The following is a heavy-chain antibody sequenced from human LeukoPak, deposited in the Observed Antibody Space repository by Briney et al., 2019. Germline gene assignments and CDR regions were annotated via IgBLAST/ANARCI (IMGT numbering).Heavy chain of an antibody. J-gene: IGHJ6*02. D-gene: IGHD4-17*01. V-gene: IGHV3-30*18. CDR3: AKEATVTTYYYYGMDV. CDR2: ISYDGSNK. Sequence: PGGSLRPSCAASGFTFSSYGMHWVRQAPGKGLEWVAVISYDGSNKYYADSVKGRFTISRDNSKNTLYLKMNSLRAEDTAVYYCAKEATVTTYYYYGMDVWGQGTTVTVSS. CDR1: GFTFSSYG.